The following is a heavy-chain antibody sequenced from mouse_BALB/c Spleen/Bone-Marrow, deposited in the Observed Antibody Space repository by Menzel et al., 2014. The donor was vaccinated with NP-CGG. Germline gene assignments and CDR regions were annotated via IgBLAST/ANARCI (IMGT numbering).Heavy chain of an antibody. Sequence: VQLVESGPELVKPGASVKISCKASGYAFSTSWMNWVKQRPGQGLEWIGRIYPGDGDTNYNGKFKGKATLTADKSSSTAYMQLSSLTSVDSAAYFCARSDGYRAMDYWGQGTSVTVSS. CDR1: GYAFSTSW. D-gene: IGHD2-3*01. CDR2: IYPGDGDT. J-gene: IGHJ4*01. V-gene: IGHV1-82*01. CDR3: ARSDGYRAMDY.